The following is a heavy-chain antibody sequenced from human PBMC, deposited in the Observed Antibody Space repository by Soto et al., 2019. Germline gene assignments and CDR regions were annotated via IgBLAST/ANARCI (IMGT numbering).Heavy chain of an antibody. D-gene: IGHD3-3*01. CDR2: ISGSGGDT. CDR3: AKQDFWTLYITDFDS. Sequence: GGSLRLSCSASGFTFTSYAMSWVRQAPGKGLEWVSGISGSGGDTKSADSVKGRFTISRDNSKDMLYLQMNSLRAEDTAVYYFAKQDFWTLYITDFDSWGQGTLVTVSS. CDR1: GFTFTSYA. V-gene: IGHV3-23*01. J-gene: IGHJ4*02.